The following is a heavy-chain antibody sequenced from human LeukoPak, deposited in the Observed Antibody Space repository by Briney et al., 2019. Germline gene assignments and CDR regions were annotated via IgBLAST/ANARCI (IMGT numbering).Heavy chain of an antibody. J-gene: IGHJ4*02. CDR2: IYYSGST. V-gene: IGHV4-59*01. CDR3: ARVDYDFWSGFYYFDY. Sequence: SETLSLTCTVSGGSISSYYCSWIRQPPGKGLEWVGYIYYSGSTNYNPSLKSRVTISVDTSKNQFSLKLSSVTAADTAVYYCARVDYDFWSGFYYFDYWGQGTLVTVSS. D-gene: IGHD3-3*01. CDR1: GGSISSYY.